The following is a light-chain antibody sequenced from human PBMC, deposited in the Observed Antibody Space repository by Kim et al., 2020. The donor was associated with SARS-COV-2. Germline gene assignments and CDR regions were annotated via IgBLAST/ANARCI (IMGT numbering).Light chain of an antibody. J-gene: IGKJ5*01. V-gene: IGKV1-5*03. CDR3: QQFNSYSPT. CDR2: KAS. CDR1: QSIDDW. Sequence: ASVGDRVTITCRASQSIDDWLAWYQQKPGKPPKLLIYKASSLEFGVPSRFSGSGSGTEFTLTISSLQPDDFATYCCQQFNSYSPTFAQGTRLEIK.